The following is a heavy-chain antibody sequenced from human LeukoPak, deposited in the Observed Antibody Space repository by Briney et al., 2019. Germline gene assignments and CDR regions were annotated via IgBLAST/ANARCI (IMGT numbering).Heavy chain of an antibody. CDR3: ARRYCSSTFCHGAFDI. V-gene: IGHV5-51*01. D-gene: IGHD2-2*01. CDR1: GYTLTTYW. Sequence: GESLNISCKGSGYTLTTYWIGWVRQMPGKGLEWMGIVAPGDSDTRYSPSFQGQVTISADKSIRTAYLQWSSLKASDTAMYYCARRYCSSTFCHGAFDIWGQGTMVTVSS. J-gene: IGHJ3*02. CDR2: VAPGDSDT.